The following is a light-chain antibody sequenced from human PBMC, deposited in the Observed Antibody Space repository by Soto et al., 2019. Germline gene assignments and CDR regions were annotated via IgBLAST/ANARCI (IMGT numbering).Light chain of an antibody. J-gene: IGLJ2*01. V-gene: IGLV2-18*02. CDR1: SSDVGTYDR. CDR2: EVH. Sequence: QSALTQPPSVSGSPGQSVTISCIGSSSDVGTYDRVSWYQAPPGTAPKLIIYEVHYRHSGVPDRFSGSKSGNTASLTISGLQAEDEADYYCSSYAASTTLLFGGGTKLTVL. CDR3: SSYAASTTLL.